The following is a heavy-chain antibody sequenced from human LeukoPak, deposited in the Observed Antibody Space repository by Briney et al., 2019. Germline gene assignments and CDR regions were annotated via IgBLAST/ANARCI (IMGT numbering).Heavy chain of an antibody. CDR2: ITSSSYI. V-gene: IGHV3-21*06. Sequence: GGSLRLSCAVSGLTFSGSWITWIRQAPGKGLEWVSSITSSSYIYYADSVKGRFTISRDNAKNSLYLQMDSLRVEDTAEYYCARDPYSGNYGAYYYYYMDVWGKGTTVTVSS. D-gene: IGHD1-26*01. CDR3: ARDPYSGNYGAYYYYYMDV. CDR1: GLTFSGSW. J-gene: IGHJ6*03.